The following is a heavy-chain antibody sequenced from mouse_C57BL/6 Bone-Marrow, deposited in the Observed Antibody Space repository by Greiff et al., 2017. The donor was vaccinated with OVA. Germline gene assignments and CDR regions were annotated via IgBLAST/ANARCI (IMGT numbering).Heavy chain of an antibody. V-gene: IGHV1-54*01. D-gene: IGHD1-1*01. Sequence: QVQLQQPGTELVKPGASVKVSCKASGYAFTNYLIEWVKQRPGQGLEWIGVINPGSGGTNYNEKFKGKATLTADKSSSTAYMQLSSLTSEDSAVYFCAREPNYYGSSYGYAMDYWGQGTSVTVSS. J-gene: IGHJ4*01. CDR1: GYAFTNYL. CDR3: AREPNYYGSSYGYAMDY. CDR2: INPGSGGT.